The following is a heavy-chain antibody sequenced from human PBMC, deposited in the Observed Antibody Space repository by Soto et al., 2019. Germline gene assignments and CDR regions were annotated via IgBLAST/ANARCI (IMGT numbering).Heavy chain of an antibody. CDR3: ARGPSIAARGSGMDV. Sequence: PGGSLRLSCAASGFTFSSYSMNWVRQAPGKGLEWVSSISSSSSYIYYADSVKGRFTISRDNAKNSLYLQMNSLRAEDTAVYYCARGPSIAARGSGMDVWGQGTTVTVSS. J-gene: IGHJ6*02. CDR2: ISSSSSYI. V-gene: IGHV3-21*01. CDR1: GFTFSSYS. D-gene: IGHD6-6*01.